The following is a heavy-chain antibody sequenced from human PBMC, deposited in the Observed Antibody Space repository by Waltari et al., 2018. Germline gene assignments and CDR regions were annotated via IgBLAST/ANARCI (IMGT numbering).Heavy chain of an antibody. J-gene: IGHJ3*02. CDR3: ARSSTYYYDRGAFDI. CDR2: IYTSGST. D-gene: IGHD3-10*02. Sequence: QVQLQESGPGLVKPSQTLSLPCTVSGGSISSGSYYWSWIRQPAGKGLEWIGYIYTSGSTNYNPSLKSRVTISVDTSKNQFSLKLSSVTAADTAVYYCARSSTYYYDRGAFDIWGQGTMVTVSS. V-gene: IGHV4-61*09. CDR1: GGSISSGSYY.